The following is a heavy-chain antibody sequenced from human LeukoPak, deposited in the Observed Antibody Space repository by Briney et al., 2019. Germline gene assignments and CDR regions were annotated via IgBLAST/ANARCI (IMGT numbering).Heavy chain of an antibody. CDR1: GFTFGTYG. J-gene: IGHJ2*01. D-gene: IGHD3-16*01. CDR3: ARELVSLGAGYFDL. Sequence: GGPLRLSCEASGFTFGTYGMTWVRQAPGKGLEWVSGITGSSTWTYYADSVRGRFTISRDNSKNTLHLQMNNLTADDTAIYYCARELVSLGAGYFDLWGRGTLVTVSS. V-gene: IGHV3-23*01. CDR2: ITGSSTWT.